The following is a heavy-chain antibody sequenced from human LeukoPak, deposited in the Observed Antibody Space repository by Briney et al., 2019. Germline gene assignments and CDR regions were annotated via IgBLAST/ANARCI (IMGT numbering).Heavy chain of an antibody. CDR3: ARDQKSIVGAWGLDY. V-gene: IGHV1-69*04. J-gene: IGHJ4*02. D-gene: IGHD1-26*01. CDR2: IVPILGIA. CDR1: GGTFSSYT. Sequence: GASVKVSCKASGGTFSSYTISWVRQAPGQGLEWMGRIVPILGIANYAQKLQGRVTITADKSTSTAYMELSSLRSEDTAVYYCARDQKSIVGAWGLDYWGQGTLVTVSS.